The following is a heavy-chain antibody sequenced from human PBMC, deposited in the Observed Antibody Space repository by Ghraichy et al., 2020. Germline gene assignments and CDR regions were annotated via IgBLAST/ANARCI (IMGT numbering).Heavy chain of an antibody. J-gene: IGHJ6*02. V-gene: IGHV3-23*01. Sequence: GGSLRLSCAASGFTFSSYAMSWVRQAPGKGLEWVSAISGSGGSTYYADSVKGRFTISRDNSKNTLYLQMNSLRVEDTAVYYCAKVLGWFGELSDYGMDVWGQGTTVTVSS. D-gene: IGHD3-10*01. CDR2: ISGSGGST. CDR3: AKVLGWFGELSDYGMDV. CDR1: GFTFSSYA.